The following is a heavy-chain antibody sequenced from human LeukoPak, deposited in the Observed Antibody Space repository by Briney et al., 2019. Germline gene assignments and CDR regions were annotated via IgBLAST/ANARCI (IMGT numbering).Heavy chain of an antibody. V-gene: IGHV3-30*18. CDR1: GFTFSSYG. CDR2: ISYDGSNK. CDR3: AKDPRHGPGEYSSSYDYFDY. Sequence: GGSLRLSCAASGFTFSSYGMHWVRQAPGKGLEWVAVISYDGSNKYYADSVKGRFTISRDNSKNTLYLQMNSLRAEDTAVYYCAKDPRHGPGEYSSSYDYFDYWGQGTLVTVSS. J-gene: IGHJ4*02. D-gene: IGHD6-13*01.